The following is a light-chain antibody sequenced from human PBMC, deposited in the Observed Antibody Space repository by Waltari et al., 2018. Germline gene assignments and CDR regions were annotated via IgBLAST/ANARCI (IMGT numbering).Light chain of an antibody. CDR3: QQYNNWPPTFT. CDR2: GAS. CDR1: QMVSSN. Sequence: EVVMTQSPATLSVSPGERAALSCRASQMVSSNLAWYQQKPGQAPRLLINGASTRATDIPARFSGSGSGTEFTLTISSLQPEDFGVYYCQQYNNWPPTFTFGPGTKVDIK. J-gene: IGKJ3*01. V-gene: IGKV3-15*01.